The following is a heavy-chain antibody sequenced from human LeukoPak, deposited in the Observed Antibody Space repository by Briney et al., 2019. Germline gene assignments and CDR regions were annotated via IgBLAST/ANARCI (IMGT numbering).Heavy chain of an antibody. CDR3: ARDLGIAAAGPYYFDY. CDR2: ISSSSSYI. Sequence: GGSLRLSCAASGFTFSSYSMNWVRQAPAKGLEWVSSISSSSSYIYYADSVKGRFTISRDNAKNSLYLQMNSLRAEDTAVYYCARDLGIAAAGPYYFDYWGQGTLVTVSS. D-gene: IGHD6-13*01. CDR1: GFTFSSYS. V-gene: IGHV3-21*01. J-gene: IGHJ4*02.